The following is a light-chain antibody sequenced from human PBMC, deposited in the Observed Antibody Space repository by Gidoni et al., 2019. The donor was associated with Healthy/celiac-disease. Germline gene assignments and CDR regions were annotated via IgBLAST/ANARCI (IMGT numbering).Light chain of an antibody. Sequence: EIVLTQSPATLSLSPGARATLSCRASQRVSSYLAWYQQKPGQAPRLRIYDASNRATGIPARFSGSGSGTDFTLTISRLEPEDFAVYYCQQRSNWPPITFGQGTRLEIK. V-gene: IGKV3-11*01. CDR1: QRVSSY. J-gene: IGKJ5*01. CDR2: DAS. CDR3: QQRSNWPPIT.